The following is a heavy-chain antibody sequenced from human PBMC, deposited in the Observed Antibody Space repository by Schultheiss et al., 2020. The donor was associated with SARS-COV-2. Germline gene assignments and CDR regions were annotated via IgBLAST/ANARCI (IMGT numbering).Heavy chain of an antibody. CDR2: IYHSGST. CDR3: ARDPLPPYCGGDCYYNQFGWFDP. V-gene: IGHV4-30-2*01. CDR1: GGSISSGGYS. J-gene: IGHJ5*02. D-gene: IGHD2-21*01. Sequence: SETLSLTCAVSGGSISSGGYSWSWIRQPPGKGLEWIGYIYHSGSTYYNPSLKSRVTISVDTSKNQFSLKLSSVTAADTAVYYCARDPLPPYCGGDCYYNQFGWFDPWGQGTLVTVSS.